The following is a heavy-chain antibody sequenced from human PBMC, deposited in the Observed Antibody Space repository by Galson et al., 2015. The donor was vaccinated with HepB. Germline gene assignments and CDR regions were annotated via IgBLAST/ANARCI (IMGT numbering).Heavy chain of an antibody. J-gene: IGHJ5*02. CDR3: ARRVDVGGHRGEYNWFDP. D-gene: IGHD3-16*01. CDR1: GGSIGGFN. Sequence: SETLSLTCNVSGGSIGGFNWNWIRQPPGKGLEWIGYIHYTGINIYNPSLASRVTISLDTSKNQFSLTLRSVTAADTAVYFCARRVDVGGHRGEYNWFDPWGEGILVTVSS. V-gene: IGHV4-59*08. CDR2: IHYTGIN.